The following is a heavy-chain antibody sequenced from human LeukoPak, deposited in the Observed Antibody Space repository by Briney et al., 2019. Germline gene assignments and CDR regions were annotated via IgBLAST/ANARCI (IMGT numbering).Heavy chain of an antibody. CDR2: IYSGGST. D-gene: IGHD4-17*01. J-gene: IGHJ6*02. V-gene: IGHV3-66*01. CDR3: ARDRTTAQGYYYGMDV. Sequence: GGSLRLSCAASGFTVSSNYMSWVRQAPGKGLEWVSVIYSGGSTYYADSVKGRFTISRDNSKNTLYLQMNSLRAEDTAVYYCARDRTTAQGYYYGMDVWGQGTTVTVS. CDR1: GFTVSSNY.